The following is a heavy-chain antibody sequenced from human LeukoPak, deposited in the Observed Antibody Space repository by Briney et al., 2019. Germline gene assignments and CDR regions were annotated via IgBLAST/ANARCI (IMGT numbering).Heavy chain of an antibody. CDR3: ASRENNYGLGD. CDR1: GLTFSSYA. V-gene: IGHV3-23*01. J-gene: IGHJ1*01. CDR2: ISGTGGST. D-gene: IGHD3-10*01. Sequence: GGSLRLSCAASGLTFSSYAMSWVRQAPGKGLDWVSTISGTGGSTYYGDSVKGRFTISRDNSKNTLYLQMNSLRTEDTAVYFCASRENNYGLGDWGQGTLVTVSS.